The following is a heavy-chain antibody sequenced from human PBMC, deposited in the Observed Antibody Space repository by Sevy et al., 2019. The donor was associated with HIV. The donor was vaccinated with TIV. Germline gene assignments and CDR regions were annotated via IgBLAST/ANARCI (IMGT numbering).Heavy chain of an antibody. D-gene: IGHD3-22*01. J-gene: IGHJ4*02. CDR1: GFTFSSYA. CDR3: ASHYYDGTGYYYPLEY. CDR2: ISYDGNNK. Sequence: GGSLRLSCTASGFTFSSYAMYWVRQAPGKGLEWVAVISYDGNNKDYADSVKGRFTISRDNSKNNLFLQMNSLRAEDTAVYYCASHYYDGTGYYYPLEYWGQGTLVTVSS. V-gene: IGHV3-30*04.